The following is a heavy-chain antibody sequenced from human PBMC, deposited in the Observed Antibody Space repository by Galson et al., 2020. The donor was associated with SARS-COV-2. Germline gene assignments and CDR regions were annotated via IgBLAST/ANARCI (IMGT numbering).Heavy chain of an antibody. V-gene: IGHV2-5*01. CDR3: ARQYYYDSPDAFDI. Sequence: RQPPGKALEWLAVTYWSDDKRYSPSLKSRLTITKDTSKKQVVLTMTNMDPVDTATYYCARQYYYDSPDAFDIWGQGTKVTVSS. J-gene: IGHJ3*02. D-gene: IGHD3-22*01. CDR2: TYWSDDK.